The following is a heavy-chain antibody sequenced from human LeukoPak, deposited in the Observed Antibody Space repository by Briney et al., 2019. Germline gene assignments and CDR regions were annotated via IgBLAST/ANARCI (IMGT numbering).Heavy chain of an antibody. Sequence: ASVKVSCKASGYTFTSYYMHWVRQAPGQGLEWMGIINPSGGSTSYAQKFQGRVTMTRDPSTSTVYMELSSLRSEDTAVYYCARDQLRSDPEYYYYGMDVWGQGTTVTVSS. CDR1: GYTFTSYY. D-gene: IGHD1-1*01. CDR3: ARDQLRSDPEYYYYGMDV. CDR2: INPSGGST. V-gene: IGHV1-46*01. J-gene: IGHJ6*02.